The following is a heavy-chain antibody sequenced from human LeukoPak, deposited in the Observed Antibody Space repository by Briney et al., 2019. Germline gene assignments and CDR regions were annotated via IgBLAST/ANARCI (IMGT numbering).Heavy chain of an antibody. CDR2: ISSSSSYI. V-gene: IGHV3-21*01. Sequence: GGSLRLSCAASGFTFSSYSMNWVRQAPGKGLEWVSSISSSSSYIYYADSVKGRFTISRDNAKNSLYLQMNSLRAEDTAVYYCAREYDYGGKDYYYYMDVWGKGTTVTVSS. D-gene: IGHD4-23*01. CDR3: AREYDYGGKDYYYYMDV. J-gene: IGHJ6*03. CDR1: GFTFSSYS.